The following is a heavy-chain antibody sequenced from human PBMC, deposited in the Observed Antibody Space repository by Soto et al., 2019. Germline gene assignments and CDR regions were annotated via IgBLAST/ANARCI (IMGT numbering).Heavy chain of an antibody. CDR1: GDSIGSGRYY. J-gene: IGHJ4*02. CDR2: IYHSGST. Sequence: PSETLSLTCTVSGDSIGSGRYYWGWMRQPPGKGPEWIGSIYHSGSTYYNPSLESRVTISVDTSKNQFSLKLRSVTAADTAVYYCARRDRGNRACFDYWGQGTLVTVSS. V-gene: IGHV4-39*01. CDR3: ARRDRGNRACFDY. D-gene: IGHD2-21*02.